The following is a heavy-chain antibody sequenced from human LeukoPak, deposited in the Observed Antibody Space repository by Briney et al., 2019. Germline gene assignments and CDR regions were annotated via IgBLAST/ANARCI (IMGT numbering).Heavy chain of an antibody. CDR2: IYHSGGT. CDR1: GYSISSGYY. Sequence: SETLSLTCTVSGYSISSGYYWGWIRQPPGKGLEWIGTIYHSGGTYYNPSLKSRVTISVDTSKNQFSLKLSSVTAADTAVYYCARDQRDYYGSGSYYMGDYWGQGTLVTVSS. D-gene: IGHD3-10*01. CDR3: ARDQRDYYGSGSYYMGDY. V-gene: IGHV4-38-2*02. J-gene: IGHJ4*02.